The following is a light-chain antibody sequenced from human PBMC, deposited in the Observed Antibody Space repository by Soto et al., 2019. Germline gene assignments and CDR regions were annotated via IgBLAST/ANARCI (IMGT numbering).Light chain of an antibody. Sequence: EIVMTQSPVTLSVSPGERATLSCRASQGVSSALAWFQQKPGQAPRLLIYGASTMATGIPARFSGSGSGTEFTLTISSLQSEDFAVYYCQQYTNWPPTYTFGQGTKLEIK. CDR2: GAS. CDR3: QQYTNWPPTYT. V-gene: IGKV3-15*01. J-gene: IGKJ2*01. CDR1: QGVSSA.